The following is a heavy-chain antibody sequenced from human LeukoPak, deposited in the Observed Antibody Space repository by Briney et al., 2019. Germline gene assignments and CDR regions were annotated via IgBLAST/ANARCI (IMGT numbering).Heavy chain of an antibody. J-gene: IGHJ6*03. D-gene: IGHD3-9*01. Sequence: ASVKVSCKASGYTFTSYGISWVRQAPGQGLEWMGWISAYNGNTNYAQKLQGRVTMTTDTSTSTAYMELRSLRSDDTAVYYCARDRPYYDILTGYHYYYMDVWGKGTTVTVSS. CDR1: GYTFTSYG. CDR3: ARDRPYYDILTGYHYYYMDV. V-gene: IGHV1-18*01. CDR2: ISAYNGNT.